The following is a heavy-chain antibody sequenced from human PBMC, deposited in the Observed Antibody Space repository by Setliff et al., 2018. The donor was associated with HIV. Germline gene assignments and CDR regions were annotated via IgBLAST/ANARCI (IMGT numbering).Heavy chain of an antibody. CDR3: AKNGYSRPWSPLDY. CDR1: GFTFSNYV. Sequence: GGSLRLSCAASGFTFSNYVMSWVRQTPGKGLEWVSVIYSGGSTYYADSVKGRLTISRDNSKNTLYLQMNSLRAVETAVYYCAKNGYSRPWSPLDYLGQGTLVAVSS. J-gene: IGHJ4*02. CDR2: IYSGGST. V-gene: IGHV3-53*01. D-gene: IGHD1-26*01.